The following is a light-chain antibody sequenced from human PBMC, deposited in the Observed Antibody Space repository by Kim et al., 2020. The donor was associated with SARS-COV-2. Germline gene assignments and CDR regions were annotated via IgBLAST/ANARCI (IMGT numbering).Light chain of an antibody. J-gene: IGKJ4*01. CDR1: QSVSHH. CDR3: QQRYSWPPLT. Sequence: PGERATLSCRVRQSVSHHLAWYQQKRGQAPRLLIYDASNRATGIPARFSGSGSGTDFNLTINSLEPEDLAVYYCQQRYSWPPLTFGGGTKVDIK. V-gene: IGKV3-11*01. CDR2: DAS.